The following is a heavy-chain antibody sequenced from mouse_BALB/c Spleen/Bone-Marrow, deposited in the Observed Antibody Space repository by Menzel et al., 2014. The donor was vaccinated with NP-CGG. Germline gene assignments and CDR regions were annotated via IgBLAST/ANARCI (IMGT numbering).Heavy chain of an antibody. CDR3: ARYYYGSSYWYFDG. D-gene: IGHD1-1*01. CDR1: GDSITSGY. J-gene: IGHJ1*01. V-gene: IGHV3-8*02. CDR2: ISYSGST. Sequence: EVQLQQSGPSLVKPSQTLSLTCSVTGDSITSGYWNWIRKFPGNKLEYMGYISYSGSTYYNPSLKSRISITRDTSKNQYYLQLNSVTTEDTATYYCARYYYGSSYWYFDGWGAGTTVTVSS.